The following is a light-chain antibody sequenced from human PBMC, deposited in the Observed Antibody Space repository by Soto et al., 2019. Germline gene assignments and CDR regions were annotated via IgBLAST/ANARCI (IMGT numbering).Light chain of an antibody. V-gene: IGKV3-20*01. J-gene: IGKJ1*01. Sequence: EIVLTQSPGTLSLSPGERATLSCRASQSVSRNYLAWYQQKPGQAPRLLIYGASSRATGIPDRFSGSGSGTDFTLTISRLEPEDFVLYYCQQYDSSPWTFGQGTKVEIK. CDR2: GAS. CDR1: QSVSRNY. CDR3: QQYDSSPWT.